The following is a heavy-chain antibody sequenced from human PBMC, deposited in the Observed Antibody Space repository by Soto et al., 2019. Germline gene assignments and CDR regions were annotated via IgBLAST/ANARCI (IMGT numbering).Heavy chain of an antibody. CDR1: GGSISSYY. V-gene: IGHV4-4*07. CDR2: IYSSGAT. J-gene: IGHJ4*02. CDR3: AREHKVVNDFEF. Sequence: QVQLQESGPGLVKPSDTLSLSCTVSGGSISSYYWNWIRQPAGKGLEWIGRIYSSGATNYNPSLKSRVTMSTDTSTNHLSMRLPSVTPADTAVYYCAREHKVVNDFEFWGQGILVTVSS. D-gene: IGHD2-15*01.